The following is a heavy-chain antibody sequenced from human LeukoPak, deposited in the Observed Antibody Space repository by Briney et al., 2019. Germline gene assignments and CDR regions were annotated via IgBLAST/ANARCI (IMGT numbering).Heavy chain of an antibody. CDR2: IKQDGSEK. D-gene: IGHD6-13*01. J-gene: IGHJ6*03. Sequence: PGGSLRLSCAASGFTFSSYWMSWVRQAPGKGLEGVANIKQDGSEKYYVDPVKGRFTTSRDNAKNSLYLQMNSLRAEDTAVYYCARVAAAQEYYYYYMDVWGKGTTVTVSS. V-gene: IGHV3-7*01. CDR3: ARVAAAQEYYYYYMDV. CDR1: GFTFSSYW.